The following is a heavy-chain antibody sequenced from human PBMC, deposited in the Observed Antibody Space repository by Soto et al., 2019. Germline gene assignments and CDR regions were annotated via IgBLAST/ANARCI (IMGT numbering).Heavy chain of an antibody. CDR2: ISAYNDNT. Sequence: QVQLVQSGPEVKKPGASVKLSCKASGFTFTSYGFTWVRQAPGQGLQWMGWISAYNDNTNYAQELQGRVTMTTDTSTSTDYMELRSLRSDDTAVYYCARDQRYYDDNGGYYRWDYRGQGPLVTVSS. J-gene: IGHJ4*02. V-gene: IGHV1-18*01. D-gene: IGHD3-22*01. CDR3: ARDQRYYDDNGGYYRWDY. CDR1: GFTFTSYG.